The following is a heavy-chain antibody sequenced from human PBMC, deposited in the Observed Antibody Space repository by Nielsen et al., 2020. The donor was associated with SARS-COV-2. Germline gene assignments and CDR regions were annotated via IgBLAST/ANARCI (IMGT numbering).Heavy chain of an antibody. CDR2: IKQDGSEK. V-gene: IGHV3-7*01. CDR1: GFTFSSYW. CDR3: VGTYYDFWSGYPVGMDV. J-gene: IGHJ6*02. D-gene: IGHD3-3*01. Sequence: GGSLRLSCAASGFTFSSYWMSWVRQAPGKGLEWVANIKQDGSEKYYVDSVKGRFTISRDNAKNSLYLQMNSLRAEDTAVYYCVGTYYDFWSGYPVGMDVWGQGTTVTVSS.